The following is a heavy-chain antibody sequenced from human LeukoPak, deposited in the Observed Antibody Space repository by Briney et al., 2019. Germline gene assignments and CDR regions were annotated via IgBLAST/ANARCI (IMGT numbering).Heavy chain of an antibody. D-gene: IGHD3-16*01. Sequence: SETLSLTCAVYGGSFSGYYWSWIRQPPGKGLEWIGEIDHSGSTNYNPSLKSRVTISVDTSKNQFSLKLSSVTAADTAVYYCARGRRGGNFDYWGQGTLVTVSS. J-gene: IGHJ4*02. CDR2: IDHSGST. V-gene: IGHV4-34*01. CDR1: GGSFSGYY. CDR3: ARGRRGGNFDY.